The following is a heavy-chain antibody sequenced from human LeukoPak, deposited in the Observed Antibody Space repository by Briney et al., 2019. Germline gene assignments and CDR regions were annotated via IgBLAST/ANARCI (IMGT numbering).Heavy chain of an antibody. Sequence: GGSLRLSCAVSVFTFRSYSMNWVRQAPGKGLEWVSAISGTGGSTHYADSVKGRFSISRDNSKNTLHLQMNSLRAEDTAVYYCARVPCSGGSCTYQGSYWFDPWGQGTLVTVSS. J-gene: IGHJ5*02. CDR3: ARVPCSGGSCTYQGSYWFDP. D-gene: IGHD2-15*01. CDR1: VFTFRSYS. CDR2: ISGTGGST. V-gene: IGHV3-23*01.